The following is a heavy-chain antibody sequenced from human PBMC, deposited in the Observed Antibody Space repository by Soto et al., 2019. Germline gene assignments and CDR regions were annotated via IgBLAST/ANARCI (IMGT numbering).Heavy chain of an antibody. Sequence: QLQLQESGSGLVKPSQTLSLTCAVSGGSISSGGYSWSWFRQPPGKGLEWIGYIYHNRNTYYNSTLKSRVTISVDRSKNQFSLKLSSVTAADTAMYYCARVPSPWGQGTLVTVSS. J-gene: IGHJ5*02. V-gene: IGHV4-30-2*01. CDR3: ARVPSP. CDR1: GGSISSGGYS. CDR2: IYHNRNT.